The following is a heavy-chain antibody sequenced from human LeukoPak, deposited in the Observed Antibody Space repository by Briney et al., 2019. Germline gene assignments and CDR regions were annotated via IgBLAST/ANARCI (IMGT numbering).Heavy chain of an antibody. J-gene: IGHJ4*02. D-gene: IGHD2-2*01. CDR3: ARGRSRSGSTSEAHFDS. V-gene: IGHV3-21*01. CDR1: GFPFSSYS. Sequence: GGSLRLSCAASGFPFSSYSMNWVRQAPGKGLEWVSSISRSSGYIYYADSVEGRFAVSRDNAKNSLFLQMDSLRAEDTAVYYCARGRSRSGSTSEAHFDSWGQGTLVTVSS. CDR2: ISRSSGYI.